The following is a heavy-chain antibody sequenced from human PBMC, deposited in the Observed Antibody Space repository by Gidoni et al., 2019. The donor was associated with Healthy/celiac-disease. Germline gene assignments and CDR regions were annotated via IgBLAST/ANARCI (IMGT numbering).Heavy chain of an antibody. CDR1: GFTLDAYA. J-gene: IGHJ3*02. CDR3: AKKGGGAFDI. CDR2: ISWNSGSI. Sequence: EVQLVESGGGLVQPVSSLSLPCAAPGFTLDAYAMQWVRQGPGKGVEWVSGISWNSGSIGYAESVKGRFTITRDNAKNSLYLQMNSLRAEDTALYYCAKKGGGAFDIWGQGTMVTVSS. V-gene: IGHV3-9*01. D-gene: IGHD3-16*01.